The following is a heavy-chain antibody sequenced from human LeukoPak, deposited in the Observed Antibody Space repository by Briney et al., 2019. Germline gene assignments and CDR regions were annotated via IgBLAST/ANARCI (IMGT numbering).Heavy chain of an antibody. CDR1: GVSISSYY. V-gene: IGHV4-59*08. CDR2: IYYSGST. D-gene: IGHD3-10*01. J-gene: IGHJ6*03. CDR3: ARRGGIIRGVASYYYMDV. Sequence: KPSETLSLTCTVSGVSISSYYWSWIRQPPGKGLEWIGYIYYSGSTNYNPSLKSRVTISVDTSKNQFSLKLSSVTAADTAAYYCARRGGIIRGVASYYYMDVWGKGTTVTISS.